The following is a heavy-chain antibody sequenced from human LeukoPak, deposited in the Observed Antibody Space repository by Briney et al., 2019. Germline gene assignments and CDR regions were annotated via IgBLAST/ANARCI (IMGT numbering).Heavy chain of an antibody. Sequence: GGSVRLSCAPSGFTFSIYSMNWVRQAPGKGRECLSSINSSRCYIYYADSVKRRFTISRDNAKNSLYLQMNSLRAEDTAVYYCARDMGLSVAALGDLDYWGQGTLVTVSS. CDR3: ARDMGLSVAALGDLDY. D-gene: IGHD6-13*01. V-gene: IGHV3-21*01. CDR2: INSSRCYI. CDR1: GFTFSIYS. J-gene: IGHJ4*02.